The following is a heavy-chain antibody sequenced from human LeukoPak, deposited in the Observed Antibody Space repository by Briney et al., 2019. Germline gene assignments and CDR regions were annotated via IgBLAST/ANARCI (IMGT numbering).Heavy chain of an antibody. CDR2: ISYSGST. V-gene: IGHV4-59*12. D-gene: IGHD4-17*01. CDR3: ARSPQGTATTANWLDP. J-gene: IGHJ5*02. CDR1: GGSISTYY. Sequence: SETLSLTCTVSGGSISTYYWNWVRQPPGKGLEWIGYISYSGSTNYNPSLKSRVIISVDTSKNQFSLNLISVTAADTAVYYCARSPQGTATTANWLDPWGQGTLVTVSS.